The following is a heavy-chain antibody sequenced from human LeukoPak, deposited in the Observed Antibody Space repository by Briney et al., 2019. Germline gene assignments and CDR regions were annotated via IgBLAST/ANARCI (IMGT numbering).Heavy chain of an antibody. J-gene: IGHJ4*02. CDR3: ARDLRYEYYYGSGSSFDY. Sequence: GGSLRLSCAASGFTVSNNYMTWVRQAPGKGLEWVSLIYSGGSTYYADSVKGRFTISRDNAKNTVYLQMNSLRAEDTAVYYCARDLRYEYYYGSGSSFDYWGQGTLVTVSS. D-gene: IGHD3-10*01. V-gene: IGHV3-66*01. CDR2: IYSGGST. CDR1: GFTVSNNY.